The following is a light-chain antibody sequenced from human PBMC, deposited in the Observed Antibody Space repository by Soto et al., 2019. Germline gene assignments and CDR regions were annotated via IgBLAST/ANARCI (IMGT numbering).Light chain of an antibody. CDR3: QKTYSTPFT. CDR1: QTISNY. CDR2: AAS. J-gene: IGKJ3*01. V-gene: IGKV1-39*01. Sequence: DIQMTQYPSSLSASVGDRVTITCRASQTISNYLNWYQEKPGKAPKLLIYAASNLQSEVPSRFSGSGSGTDFTLTITNLQPEYFATDYSQKTYSTPFTCGPGTNVDVK.